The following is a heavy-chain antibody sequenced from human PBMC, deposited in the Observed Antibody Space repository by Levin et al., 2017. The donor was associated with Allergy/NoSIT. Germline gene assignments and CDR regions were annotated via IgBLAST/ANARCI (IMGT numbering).Heavy chain of an antibody. CDR1: GFTFSSYA. CDR3: ARDSLNGAILFDY. CDR2: ISYDGSNK. J-gene: IGHJ4*02. V-gene: IGHV3-30-3*01. Sequence: GGSLRLSCAASGFTFSSYAMHWVRQAPGKGLEWVAVISYDGSNKYYADSVKGRFTISRDNSKNTLYLQMNSLRAEDTAVYYCARDSLNGAILFDYWGQGTLVTVSS. D-gene: IGHD2-8*01.